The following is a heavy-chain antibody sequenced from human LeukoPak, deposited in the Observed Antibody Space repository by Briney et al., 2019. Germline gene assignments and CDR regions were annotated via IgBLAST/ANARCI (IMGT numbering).Heavy chain of an antibody. J-gene: IGHJ1*01. D-gene: IGHD4-11*01. Sequence: GGSLRLSCAASGFTFSSYWMTWVRQAPGKGLEWVAVAYGDGSSQYYADSVKGRFSISKDISKNTLSLQMNSLRAEDTAVYSCATGGNFYYSHWGQGTLVTVSS. CDR1: GFTFSSYW. CDR3: ATGGNFYYSH. CDR2: AYGDGSSQ. V-gene: IGHV3-33*08.